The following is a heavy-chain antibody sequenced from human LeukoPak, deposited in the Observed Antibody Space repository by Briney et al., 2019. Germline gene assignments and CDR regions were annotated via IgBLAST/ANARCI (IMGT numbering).Heavy chain of an antibody. CDR1: GDSIRSYY. V-gene: IGHV4-59*01. D-gene: IGHD6-13*01. J-gene: IGHJ4*02. Sequence: SETLSLTCSVSGDSIRSYYGSWIRRPPGKGLEGIGNIYYSGSPNYNPSLKSRLTISFDTSENQSSLRLSSVTAADTAVYYCTRDRRAAGSIFDYWGQGTLVTVSS. CDR3: TRDRRAAGSIFDY. CDR2: IYYSGSP.